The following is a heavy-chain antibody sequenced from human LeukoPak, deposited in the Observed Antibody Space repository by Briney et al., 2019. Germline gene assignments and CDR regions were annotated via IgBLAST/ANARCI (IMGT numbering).Heavy chain of an antibody. CDR2: IIPIFGTA. J-gene: IGHJ5*02. CDR1: GGTFSSYA. D-gene: IGHD5-24*01. CDR3: AGDPLSREMATFSWFDP. Sequence: GASVKVSCKASGGTFSSYAISWVRQAPGQGLEWMGGIIPIFGTANYAQKFQGRVTITADESTSTAYMELSSLRSEDTAVYYCAGDPLSREMATFSWFDPWGQGTLVTVSS. V-gene: IGHV1-69*13.